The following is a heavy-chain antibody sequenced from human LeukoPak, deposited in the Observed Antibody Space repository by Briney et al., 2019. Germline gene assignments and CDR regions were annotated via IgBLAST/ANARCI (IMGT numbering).Heavy chain of an antibody. CDR1: GYTFTGHY. CDR3: AREYIVGATIYYFDY. J-gene: IGHJ4*02. Sequence: ASVKVSCTASGYTFTGHYMHWVRQPPGQGLEWMGWISAYNGNTNYAQKLQGRVTMTTDTSTSTAYMELRSLRSDDTAVYYCAREYIVGATIYYFDYWGQGTLVTVSS. D-gene: IGHD1-26*01. V-gene: IGHV1-18*04. CDR2: ISAYNGNT.